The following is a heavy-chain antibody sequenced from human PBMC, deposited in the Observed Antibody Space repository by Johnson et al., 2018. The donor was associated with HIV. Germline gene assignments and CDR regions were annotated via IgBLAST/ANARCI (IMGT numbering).Heavy chain of an antibody. CDR2: ISYDGSNK. CDR1: GFTFSSYA. J-gene: IGHJ3*02. Sequence: QVQLVESGGGVVQPGRSLRLSCAASGFTFSSYAMHWVRQAPGKGLEWVAVISYDGSNKYYADSVKGRFTISRDNSKNTLYLLMNSMRPEDTAVYYCARDQYDRGDVAFDIWGQGTMVTVSS. CDR3: ARDQYDRGDVAFDI. D-gene: IGHD5-24*01. V-gene: IGHV3-30*04.